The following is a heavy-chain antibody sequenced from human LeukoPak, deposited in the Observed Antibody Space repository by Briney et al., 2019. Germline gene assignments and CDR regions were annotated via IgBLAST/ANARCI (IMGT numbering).Heavy chain of an antibody. CDR2: ISSSGSTI. D-gene: IGHD3-3*01. V-gene: IGHV3-48*03. CDR3: ARRGITIFGVIID. J-gene: IGHJ4*02. CDR1: GFTFSSYE. Sequence: PGGSLRLSCAASGFTFSSYEMNWVRRAPGKGLEWISYISSSGSTIYYADSVKGRFTISRDNAKNSLYLQMNSLRAEDTAVYYCARRGITIFGVIIDWGQGTLVTVSS.